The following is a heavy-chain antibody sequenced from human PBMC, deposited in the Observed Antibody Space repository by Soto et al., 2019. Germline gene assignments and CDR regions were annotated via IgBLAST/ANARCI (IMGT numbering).Heavy chain of an antibody. V-gene: IGHV4-31*03. CDR1: GGSISSGGYY. CDR2: IYYSGST. Sequence: TSETLSLTCTVSGGSISSGGYYWSWIRQHPGKGLEWIGYIYYSGSTYYNPSLKSRVTISVDTSKNQFSLKLSSVTAADTAVYYCARDPKIGYCSGGSCSRGAFDIWGQGTMVTVSS. CDR3: ARDPKIGYCSGGSCSRGAFDI. J-gene: IGHJ3*02. D-gene: IGHD2-15*01.